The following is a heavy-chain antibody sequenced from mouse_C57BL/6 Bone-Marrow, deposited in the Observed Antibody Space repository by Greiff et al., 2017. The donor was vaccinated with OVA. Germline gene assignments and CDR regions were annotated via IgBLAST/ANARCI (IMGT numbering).Heavy chain of an antibody. D-gene: IGHD1-1*01. CDR1: GYTFTSYW. CDR2: IDPSDSYT. Sequence: QVQLQQPGAELVMPGASVKLSCKASGYTFTSYWMHWVKQRPGQGLEWIGEIDPSDSYTNYNQKFKGKSTLTVDKSSSTAYMQLSSLTSEDSAVYYCARLLIYYYGSFYWYFDVWGTGTTVTGSS. V-gene: IGHV1-69*01. CDR3: ARLLIYYYGSFYWYFDV. J-gene: IGHJ1*03.